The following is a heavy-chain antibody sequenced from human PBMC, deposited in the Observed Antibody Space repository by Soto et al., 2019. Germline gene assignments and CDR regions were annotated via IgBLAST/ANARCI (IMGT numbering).Heavy chain of an antibody. CDR1: GYTFPSYG. CDR3: AREGGGWPDH. V-gene: IGHV1-18*01. J-gene: IGHJ4*02. Sequence: QVHLVQSGAEVKKPGASVKVSCKASGYTFPSYGISWIRQAPGQGLVWMGCISAHNGHTKYTQNFQGSVTMPTAISTSPAPIELTGLRSADTAVYYCAREGGGWPDHWGPGTLVTVSS. CDR2: ISAHNGHT. D-gene: IGHD6-19*01.